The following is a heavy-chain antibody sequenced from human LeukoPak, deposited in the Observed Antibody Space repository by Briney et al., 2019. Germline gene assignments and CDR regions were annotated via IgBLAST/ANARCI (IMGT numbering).Heavy chain of an antibody. J-gene: IGHJ4*02. V-gene: IGHV3-30*02. Sequence: GGSLRLSCAGSGSSFSSYGMHWVRQAPGKGLEWMAFIRSDGSNKYYADSVKGRFTISRDNSKNTLYLQMNSLRAEDTAVYYCARILDSAWGELGYWGQGTLVTVSS. CDR3: ARILDSAWGELGY. CDR2: IRSDGSNK. CDR1: GSSFSSYG. D-gene: IGHD6-19*01.